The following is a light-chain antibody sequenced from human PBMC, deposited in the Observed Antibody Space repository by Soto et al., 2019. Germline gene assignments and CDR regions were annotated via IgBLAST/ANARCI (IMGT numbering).Light chain of an antibody. Sequence: EIVLTQSPATLSLSPGERATLSCRASQSVTTYLAWYRQKPGQAPRLLISDVSNRATGVPARFSGRGSGTDFTLTISSLEPEDFALYYCQQRSNWPWTFGKGTKVEIK. J-gene: IGKJ1*01. V-gene: IGKV3-11*01. CDR1: QSVTTY. CDR2: DVS. CDR3: QQRSNWPWT.